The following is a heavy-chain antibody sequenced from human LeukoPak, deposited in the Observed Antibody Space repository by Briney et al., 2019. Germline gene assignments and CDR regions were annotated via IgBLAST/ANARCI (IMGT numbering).Heavy chain of an antibody. Sequence: ASVKVSCKASGGTFSSYGIIWVRQAPGQGLEWMGRIIPILNIADYAQKFQGRVTITADTSTSTAHMELSSLRSEDTAVYYCARVAGSSYDYWGQGTLVTVSS. CDR3: ARVAGSSYDY. V-gene: IGHV1-69*04. CDR2: IIPILNIA. J-gene: IGHJ4*02. CDR1: GGTFSSYG. D-gene: IGHD3-10*01.